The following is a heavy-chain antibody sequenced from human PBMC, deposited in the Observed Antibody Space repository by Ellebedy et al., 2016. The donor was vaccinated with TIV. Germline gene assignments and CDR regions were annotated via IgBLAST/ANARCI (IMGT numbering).Heavy chain of an antibody. D-gene: IGHD4-17*01. Sequence: GGSLRLXCAASGFTFSSYSMNWVRQAPAKGLEWVSYISSSSSTIYYADSVKGRFTISRDNAKNSLYLQMNSLRDEDTAVYYCARGPLYGDYPNWFDPWGQGTLVTVSS. CDR2: ISSSSSTI. CDR3: ARGPLYGDYPNWFDP. CDR1: GFTFSSYS. V-gene: IGHV3-48*02. J-gene: IGHJ5*02.